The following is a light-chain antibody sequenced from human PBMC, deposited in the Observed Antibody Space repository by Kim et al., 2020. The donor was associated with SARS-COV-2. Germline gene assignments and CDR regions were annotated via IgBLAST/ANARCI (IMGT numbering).Light chain of an antibody. Sequence: GQRVTISCSGSSSNIGSDYVYWYQQIPGTAPKLLIYRNNQQPSGVPDRFSGSKSGTSASMAISGLRSEDEADYYCAAWDDSLSVVVFGGGTQLTVL. CDR3: AAWDDSLSVVV. J-gene: IGLJ3*02. CDR1: SSNIGSDY. CDR2: RNN. V-gene: IGLV1-47*01.